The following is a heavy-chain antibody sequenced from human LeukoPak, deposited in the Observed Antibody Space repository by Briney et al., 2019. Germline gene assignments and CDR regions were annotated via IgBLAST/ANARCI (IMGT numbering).Heavy chain of an antibody. V-gene: IGHV3-33*01. CDR2: IWYDGSSK. D-gene: IGHD6-13*01. Sequence: GGSLRLSCAASGFSFSAYGVHWVRQAPGKGLEWVAVIWYDGSSKDYADSVKGRFTFSRDNPKNTLYLQMNSLTVEDTAVYYCARSQSSSLIDYWGQGTLVTVSS. J-gene: IGHJ4*02. CDR3: ARSQSSSLIDY. CDR1: GFSFSAYG.